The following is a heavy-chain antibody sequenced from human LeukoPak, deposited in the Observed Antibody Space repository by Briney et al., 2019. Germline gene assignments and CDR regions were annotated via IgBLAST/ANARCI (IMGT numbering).Heavy chain of an antibody. CDR2: ISYDGSNK. CDR1: GFTFSSYA. Sequence: GGSLRLSCAASGFTFSSYAMHWVRQAPGKGLEWVAVISYDGSNKYYADSVKGRFTISRDNAKNTLYLQMNSLRAADTAVYYCARPLGGIPAAMPSPFDYWGQGTLVTVSS. CDR3: ARPLGGIPAAMPSPFDY. V-gene: IGHV3-30*04. J-gene: IGHJ4*02. D-gene: IGHD2-2*01.